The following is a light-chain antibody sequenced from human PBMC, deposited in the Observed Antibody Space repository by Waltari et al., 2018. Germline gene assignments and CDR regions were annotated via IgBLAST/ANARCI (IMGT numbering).Light chain of an antibody. CDR3: QVWDSGSDHYV. Sequence: SYVLTQPPSVSVAPGQTARISCDGNNIGSKNVHWYQQKPGQDPVLVVYDDGDRPSGIPELFSGSNSGNTATRTISRVDAGDEADYYCQVWDSGSDHYVFGTVTKVTVL. J-gene: IGLJ1*01. CDR1: NIGSKN. CDR2: DDG. V-gene: IGLV3-21*02.